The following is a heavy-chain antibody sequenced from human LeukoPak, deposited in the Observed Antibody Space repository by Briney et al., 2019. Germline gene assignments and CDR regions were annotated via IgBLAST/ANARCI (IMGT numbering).Heavy chain of an antibody. CDR3: ARGVCSSISCYYFDY. Sequence: TGGSLRLSCAASGFTFSNYGRNWVRQAPGKGLEWVAVISYDGSKKYYADSVKGRFTISRDNSKNTLYLQMNGLRAEDTAVYYCARGVCSSISCYYFDYWGQGTLVTVSS. J-gene: IGHJ4*02. V-gene: IGHV3-30-3*01. D-gene: IGHD2-2*01. CDR2: ISYDGSKK. CDR1: GFTFSNYG.